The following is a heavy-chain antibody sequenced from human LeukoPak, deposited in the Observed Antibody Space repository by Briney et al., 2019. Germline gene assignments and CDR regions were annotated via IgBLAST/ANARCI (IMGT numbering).Heavy chain of an antibody. CDR2: ISGNGAGT. D-gene: IGHD5-18*01. V-gene: IGHV3-23*01. CDR1: AFTFSRDD. CDR3: AREDSSMVLSLDY. Sequence: GGSLRLSRAASAFTFSRDDMAWVRQPPGKRPEWISSISGNGAGTHYIDSVRGRFIISRDNSKNTVYLQMNSLRAGDTAIYYCAREDSSMVLSLDYWRHGPLVTASS. J-gene: IGHJ4*01.